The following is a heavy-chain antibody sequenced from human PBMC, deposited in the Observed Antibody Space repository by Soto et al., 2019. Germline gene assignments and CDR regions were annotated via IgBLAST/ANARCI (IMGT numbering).Heavy chain of an antibody. CDR3: ARGRGALTVISNWFDP. J-gene: IGHJ5*02. V-gene: IGHV3-9*01. Sequence: EVQLVESGGGLVQPGRSLRLSCEASGLTFEDYAMHWIRQAPGKGLEWVAGINWNSGSTGYADSVKGRFTISRDNVNNSLHWEMSTLKAEDTAMYYCARGRGALTVISNWFDPWGQGTLVTVSS. CDR2: INWNSGST. CDR1: GLTFEDYA. D-gene: IGHD2-21*01.